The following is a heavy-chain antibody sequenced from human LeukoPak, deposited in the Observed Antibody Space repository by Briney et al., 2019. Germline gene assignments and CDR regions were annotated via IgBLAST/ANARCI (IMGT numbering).Heavy chain of an antibody. J-gene: IGHJ3*02. CDR1: GFTFSGFW. V-gene: IGHV3-7*03. CDR3: ARDKYYYDSSGYPDAFDI. CDR2: INSDGSEG. Sequence: GGSLRLSCAVSGFTFSGFWMSWSRQAPGKGLEWVASINSDGSEGYYADVVKGRFTISRDNAKNSLYLQINSLRAEDTAVYYCARDKYYYDSSGYPDAFDIWGQGTMVTVSS. D-gene: IGHD3-22*01.